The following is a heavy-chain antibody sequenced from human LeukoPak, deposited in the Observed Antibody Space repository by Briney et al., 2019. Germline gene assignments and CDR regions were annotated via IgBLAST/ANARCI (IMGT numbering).Heavy chain of an antibody. J-gene: IGHJ3*02. Sequence: KPSETLSLTCTVSGVSISSHYWSWIRQPPGKGLEWIGYISSIGSTNYNPSLKSRVTISVDTSKNQFSLKLTSVTAADTAVYFCARDPTTVTKGLDIWGQGTMVTVSS. CDR1: GVSISSHY. CDR2: ISSIGST. D-gene: IGHD4-17*01. CDR3: ARDPTTVTKGLDI. V-gene: IGHV4-59*11.